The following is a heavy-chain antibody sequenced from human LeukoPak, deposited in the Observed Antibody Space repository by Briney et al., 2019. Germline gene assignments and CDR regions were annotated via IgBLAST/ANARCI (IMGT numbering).Heavy chain of an antibody. J-gene: IGHJ3*02. D-gene: IGHD3-10*01. CDR1: GYTFTSHY. Sequence: ASVKVSCKASGYTFTSHYMHWVRQAPGQGLEWMGWINPNSGGTNYAQKFQGRVTMTRDTSISTAYMELSRLRSDDTAVYYCARGAMVRGVADAFDIWGQGTMVTVSS. V-gene: IGHV1-2*02. CDR2: INPNSGGT. CDR3: ARGAMVRGVADAFDI.